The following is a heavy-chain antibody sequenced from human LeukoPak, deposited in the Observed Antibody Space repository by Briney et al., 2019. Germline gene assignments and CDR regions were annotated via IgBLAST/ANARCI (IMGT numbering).Heavy chain of an antibody. CDR2: ISWNSGSI. V-gene: IGHV3-9*01. Sequence: GGSLRLSCAASGFTFDDYAMHWVRQAPGKGLEWVSGISWNSGSIGYADSVKGRFTISRDNAKNSLYLQMNSLRAEDTAVYYCAREASLRDYGNLYPAAFDIWGQGTMVTVSS. J-gene: IGHJ3*02. CDR1: GFTFDDYA. D-gene: IGHD4-17*01. CDR3: AREASLRDYGNLYPAAFDI.